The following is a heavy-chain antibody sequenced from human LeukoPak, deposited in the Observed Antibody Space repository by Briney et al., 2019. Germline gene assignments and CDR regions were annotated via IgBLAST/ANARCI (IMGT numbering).Heavy chain of an antibody. CDR3: VREMAYSFKTFDI. CDR2: INHSGST. CDR1: GASFSGFS. V-gene: IGHV4-34*01. J-gene: IGHJ3*02. Sequence: SETLSLTCAVYGASFSGFSWSWIRQPPGKGLEWIGEINHSGSTNYIPSLKSRVTISLDTSKNQLSLKLSSVTAADTALYYCVREMAYSFKTFDIWGQGTMVTVSS. D-gene: IGHD5-12*01.